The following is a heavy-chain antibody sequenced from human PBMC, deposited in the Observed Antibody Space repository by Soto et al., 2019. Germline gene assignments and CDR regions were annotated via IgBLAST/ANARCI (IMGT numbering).Heavy chain of an antibody. V-gene: IGHV4-4*08. CDR1: GASISSYY. CDR3: ARSIAVAGYYYYHGMDV. Sequence: SETLSLTCTVSGASISSYYWSWIRKPPGKGLEWIGYIFFTGSTDYNNYPTSRVNISIDKSKNQFSMKLNSLTAAETAVYYCARSIAVAGYYYYHGMDVWGQGTTVTVSS. D-gene: IGHD6-19*01. J-gene: IGHJ6*02. CDR2: IFFTGST.